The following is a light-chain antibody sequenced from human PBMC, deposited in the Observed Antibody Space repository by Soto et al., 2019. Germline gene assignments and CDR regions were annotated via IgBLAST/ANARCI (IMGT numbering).Light chain of an antibody. CDR2: SNT. Sequence: QSVLTQPPSASGTPGQTIAISCSGGSSNIGSPTVNWYQQLPGTAPRLLIYSNTQRPSGVPGRFSGSKSGTSASLAISGLQSEYEGDYYCAAWDDSLNGVVFGGGTKVTVL. J-gene: IGLJ2*01. CDR1: SSNIGSPT. CDR3: AAWDDSLNGVV. V-gene: IGLV1-44*01.